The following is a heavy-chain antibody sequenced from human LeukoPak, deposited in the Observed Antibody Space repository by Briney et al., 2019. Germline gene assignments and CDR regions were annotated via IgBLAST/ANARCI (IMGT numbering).Heavy chain of an antibody. Sequence: SETLSLTCTDSSGSINNYYGSWIRQPPGKGLEWIGYIYYIGSTYYNPSLKSRVTISVDTSKNQFSLKLTSVTAADTAVYYCARHTTRGSSGWYRVFDYWGQGTLVTVSS. CDR2: IYYIGST. J-gene: IGHJ4*02. CDR3: ARHTTRGSSGWYRVFDY. CDR1: SGSINNYY. D-gene: IGHD6-19*01. V-gene: IGHV4-59*08.